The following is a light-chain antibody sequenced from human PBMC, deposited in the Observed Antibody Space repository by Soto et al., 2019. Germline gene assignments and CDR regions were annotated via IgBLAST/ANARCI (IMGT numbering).Light chain of an antibody. V-gene: IGLV2-14*01. CDR2: EVT. J-gene: IGLJ2*01. CDR3: SSYTTASTPVV. CDR1: SGDIGGYNY. Sequence: QSALTQPASVSGSPGQSITISCTGTSGDIGGYNYVSWYQQHPGKAPKLLISEVTNRPSGVSNRFSGSKSGNTASLTISGLQSEDEADYYYSSYTTASTPVVFGGGTKLTVL.